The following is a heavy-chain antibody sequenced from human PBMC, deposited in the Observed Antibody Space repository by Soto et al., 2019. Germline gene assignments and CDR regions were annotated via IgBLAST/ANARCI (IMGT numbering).Heavy chain of an antibody. Sequence: SETPSLTCTVSGDSSSGYLWSWIRLPPGKELEWIGYIYYSGSTNYNPSLKSRVALSIDASKNQFSLKLSSVTAADTAVYYCARGYYSGVTSYSRFFVSWGPGPLVTVSS. CDR3: ARGYYSGVTSYSRFFVS. J-gene: IGHJ4*02. V-gene: IGHV4-59*08. CDR1: GDSSSGYL. D-gene: IGHD2-15*01. CDR2: IYYSGST.